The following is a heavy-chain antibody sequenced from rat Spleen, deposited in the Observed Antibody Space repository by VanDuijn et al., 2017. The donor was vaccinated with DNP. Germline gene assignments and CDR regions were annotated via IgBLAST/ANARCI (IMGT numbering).Heavy chain of an antibody. V-gene: IGHV5S10*01. Sequence: EVQLVESGGGLVQPGRSLKLSCAASGFTFSDYNMAWVRQAPKKGLEWVATIVYDGNPTYYRDSVKGRFTISRDNAKNTLYLQMDSLRSADTATYYCARTPYSSYRCYFDYWGQGVMVTVSS. CDR2: IVYDGNPT. CDR3: ARTPYSSYRCYFDY. J-gene: IGHJ2*01. CDR1: GFTFSDYN. D-gene: IGHD1-2*01.